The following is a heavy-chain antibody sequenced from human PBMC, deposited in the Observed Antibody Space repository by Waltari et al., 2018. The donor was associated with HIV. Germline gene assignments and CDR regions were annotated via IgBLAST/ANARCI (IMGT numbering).Heavy chain of an antibody. CDR2: INHSGST. J-gene: IGHJ4*02. CDR3: ARGRQWLAQNYFDY. V-gene: IGHV4-34*01. Sequence: QVQLQQWGAGLLKHSETLSLTCAVYGGSFSGYYWSGIRQPPGKGLEWIGEINHSGSTNYNPSLKSRVTISVDTSKNQFSLKLSSVTAADTAVYYCARGRQWLAQNYFDYWGQGTLVTVSS. D-gene: IGHD6-19*01. CDR1: GGSFSGYY.